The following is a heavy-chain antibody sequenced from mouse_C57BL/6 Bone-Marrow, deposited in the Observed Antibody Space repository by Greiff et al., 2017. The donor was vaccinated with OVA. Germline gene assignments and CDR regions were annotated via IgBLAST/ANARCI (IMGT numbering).Heavy chain of an antibody. J-gene: IGHJ3*01. CDR3: ARYGNYLAWFAY. Sequence: QVQLQQSGAELVKPGASVKLSCKASGYTFTSYWMQWVKQRPGQGLEWIGEIDPSDSYTNYNQKFKGKATLTVDTSSSTAYMQLSSLTSEDSAVYYCARYGNYLAWFAYWGQGTLVTVSA. CDR1: GYTFTSYW. V-gene: IGHV1-50*01. D-gene: IGHD2-1*01. CDR2: IDPSDSYT.